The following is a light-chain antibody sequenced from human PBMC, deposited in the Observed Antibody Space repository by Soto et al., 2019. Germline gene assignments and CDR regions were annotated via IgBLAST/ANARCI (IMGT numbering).Light chain of an antibody. CDR2: GAS. V-gene: IGKV3-20*01. CDR3: QQYDTSPWT. J-gene: IGKJ1*01. CDR1: QAIRSSY. Sequence: EIVLTQSPGTLSLSPGERATLSCRASQAIRSSYLAWYQQKPGQAPGLLIYGASSRATGTPDRFSGSGSGTDFTLTISRLEPEDFAVYSCQQYDTSPWTFGQGTKVEFK.